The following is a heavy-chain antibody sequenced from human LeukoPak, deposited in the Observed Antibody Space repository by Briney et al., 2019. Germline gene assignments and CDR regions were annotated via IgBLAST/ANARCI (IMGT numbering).Heavy chain of an antibody. CDR1: GFTFSSYS. Sequence: GGPLRLSCAASGFTFSSYSMNWVRQAPGKGLEWVSAITGSGGSTSYADSVKGRFTISRDNSKNTLFLQMNSLRAEDTAVYYCAKDLIPTNNWNPDFDYWGQGTLVTVSS. D-gene: IGHD1-20*01. V-gene: IGHV3-23*01. CDR2: ITGSGGST. CDR3: AKDLIPTNNWNPDFDY. J-gene: IGHJ4*02.